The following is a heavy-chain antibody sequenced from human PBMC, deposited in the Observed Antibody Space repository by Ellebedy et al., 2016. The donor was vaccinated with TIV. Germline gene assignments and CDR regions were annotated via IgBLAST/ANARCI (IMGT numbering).Heavy chain of an antibody. D-gene: IGHD7-27*01. Sequence: GGSLRLXXVASGFTFSNYGMSWVRQAPGKGLEWVANIKQDGSETHYVDSVKGRFTISRDNAKNSLYLQMTSLRAEDTGVYYCARHPPLGLAWGQGTLVTVSS. CDR2: IKQDGSET. J-gene: IGHJ5*02. CDR1: GFTFSNYG. V-gene: IGHV3-7*01. CDR3: ARHPPLGLA.